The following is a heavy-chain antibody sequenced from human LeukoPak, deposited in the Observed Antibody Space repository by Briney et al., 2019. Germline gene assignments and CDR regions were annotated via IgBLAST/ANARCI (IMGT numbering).Heavy chain of an antibody. CDR2: IYYSGGT. V-gene: IGHV4-59*08. D-gene: IGHD1-14*01. CDR3: ARHESGREPWFDP. J-gene: IGHJ5*02. Sequence: PSETLSLTCTVSGGSISSYYWSWLRQPPGEGLEWIGYIYYSGGTNYNPSLKSRVTISVDTSKNQFSLKLSSVTAADTAVYYCARHESGREPWFDPWGQGTLVTVSS. CDR1: GGSISSYY.